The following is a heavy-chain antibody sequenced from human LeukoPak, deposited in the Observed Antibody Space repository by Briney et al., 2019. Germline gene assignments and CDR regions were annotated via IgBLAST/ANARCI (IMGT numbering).Heavy chain of an antibody. CDR1: GFALKSYS. CDR2: ISSTSAYI. Sequence: GGSLRLSCGGSGFALKSYSLTWVRQAPGKGLEWVSSISSTSAYIHYADSVKGRFTISRDNVDNVVYLEMNGLRAEDTATYYCARVAVSGPTGWFDSWGQGTLVIVSS. V-gene: IGHV3-21*01. D-gene: IGHD2-8*02. J-gene: IGHJ5*01. CDR3: ARVAVSGPTGWFDS.